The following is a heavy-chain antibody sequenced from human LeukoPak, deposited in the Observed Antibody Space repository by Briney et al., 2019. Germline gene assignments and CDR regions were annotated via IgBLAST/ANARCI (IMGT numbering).Heavy chain of an antibody. CDR2: IDSSGGYM. CDR3: LRGDRRDY. J-gene: IGHJ4*02. CDR1: GFTFSNAW. V-gene: IGHV3-21*06. Sequence: GGSLRLSCAASGFTFSNAWMSWARQAPGKGLEWVSSIDSSGGYMFYADSVKGRFIISRDNAKDSLYLQMNSLRVEDTAVYYCLRGDRRDYWGQGTLVTVSS.